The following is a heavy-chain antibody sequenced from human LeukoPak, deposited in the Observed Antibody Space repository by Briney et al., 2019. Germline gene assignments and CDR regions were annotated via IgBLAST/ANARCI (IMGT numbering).Heavy chain of an antibody. D-gene: IGHD4-17*01. CDR2: ISGSGGST. J-gene: IGHJ4*02. Sequence: GGSLRLSCAASGFTFSGYAMSWVRQAPGKGLEWVSAISGSGGSTYYADSVKGRFTISRDNSKNTLYLQMNSLRAEDTAVYYCAKGSGDDYGDYGFGYYFDYWGQGTLVTVSS. V-gene: IGHV3-23*01. CDR1: GFTFSGYA. CDR3: AKGSGDDYGDYGFGYYFDY.